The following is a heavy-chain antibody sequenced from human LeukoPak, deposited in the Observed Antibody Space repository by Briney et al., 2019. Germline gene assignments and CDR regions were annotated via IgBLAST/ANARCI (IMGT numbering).Heavy chain of an antibody. CDR2: INNDGGGT. Sequence: GGSLRLSCAASGFTFSSYWMYWVRQTPGKGLVFVSRINNDGGGTTYADSVKGRFTISRDNAKNTLYLQMNSLRAEDTAVYFCARGGSRHAFDIWGHGTMLTVSS. J-gene: IGHJ3*02. CDR3: ARGGSRHAFDI. V-gene: IGHV3-74*01. CDR1: GFTFSSYW. D-gene: IGHD3-16*01.